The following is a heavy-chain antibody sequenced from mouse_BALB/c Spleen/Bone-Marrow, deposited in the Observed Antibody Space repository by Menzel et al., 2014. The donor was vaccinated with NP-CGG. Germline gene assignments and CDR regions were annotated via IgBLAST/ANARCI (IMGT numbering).Heavy chain of an antibody. CDR3: ARRRGYDGYYEGFDY. D-gene: IGHD2-3*01. CDR1: GYTFTDYN. V-gene: IGHV1-18*01. CDR2: INPNNGGT. Sequence: VQLQQSGPELVKPGASVKIPCKASGYTFTDYNMDWVKQSHGKSLEWIGDINPNNGGTIYNQKFKGKATLTVDKSSSTAYMELRSLTSEDTVVYYCARRRGYDGYYEGFDYWGQGTTLTVPS. J-gene: IGHJ2*01.